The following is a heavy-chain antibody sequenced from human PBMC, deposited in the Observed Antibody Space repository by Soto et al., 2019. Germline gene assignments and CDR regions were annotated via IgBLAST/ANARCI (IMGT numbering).Heavy chain of an antibody. V-gene: IGHV1-3*01. D-gene: IGHD2-21*01. CDR3: AAGDRRTAYYYYYMDV. Sequence: ASVKVSCKASGYTFTSYAMHWVRQAPGQRLEWMGWINAGNGNTKYSQKFQGRVTITRDTSASTAYMELSSLRSEDTAVYYCAAGDRRTAYYYYYMDVWGKGTTVTVSS. CDR2: INAGNGNT. CDR1: GYTFTSYA. J-gene: IGHJ6*03.